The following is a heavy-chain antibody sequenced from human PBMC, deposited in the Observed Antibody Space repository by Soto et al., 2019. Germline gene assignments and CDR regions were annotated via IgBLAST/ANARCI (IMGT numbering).Heavy chain of an antibody. V-gene: IGHV1-46*01. CDR2: INPDGGST. J-gene: IGHJ4*02. CDR3: AKAPRGGVIITTYSAHIDY. Sequence: QVQLVQSGAEVKKPGASVMLSCKASGYTFTSYYMHWVRQAPGQGLEWMGIINPDGGSTRYAQKFQGRVTMTSDTSTSTFYMELSSLRSEDTAVYYCAKAPRGGVIITTYSAHIDYWGQGTLVTVSS. D-gene: IGHD3-3*01. CDR1: GYTFTSYY.